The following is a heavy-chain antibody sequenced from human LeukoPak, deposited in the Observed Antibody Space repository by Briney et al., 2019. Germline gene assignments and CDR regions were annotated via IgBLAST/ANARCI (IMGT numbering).Heavy chain of an antibody. CDR3: AKDRDIVVVVAATGGDYYFDY. D-gene: IGHD2-15*01. J-gene: IGHJ4*02. CDR2: IYSGGST. CDR1: GFTVSSDY. V-gene: IGHV3-53*05. Sequence: PGGSLRLSCVASGFTVSSDYMSWVRQAPGKGLEWVSVIYSGGSTYYADSVKGRFTISRDNSKNTLYLQMNSLRAEDTAVYYCAKDRDIVVVVAATGGDYYFDYWGQGTLVTVSS.